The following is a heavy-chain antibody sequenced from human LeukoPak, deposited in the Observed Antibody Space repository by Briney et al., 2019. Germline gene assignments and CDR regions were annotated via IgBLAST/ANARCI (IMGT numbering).Heavy chain of an antibody. J-gene: IGHJ6*02. Sequence: GRSLRLSCAASGFTFSSYGMHWVRQAPDKGLEWVAIISYDGSNKFFADSVMGRFTISRDNSMNTLYLQMNSLRTEDTAMYYCTKDHDSYGMDVWGQGTTVTVSS. CDR1: GFTFSSYG. V-gene: IGHV3-30*18. D-gene: IGHD3-3*01. CDR3: TKDHDSYGMDV. CDR2: ISYDGSNK.